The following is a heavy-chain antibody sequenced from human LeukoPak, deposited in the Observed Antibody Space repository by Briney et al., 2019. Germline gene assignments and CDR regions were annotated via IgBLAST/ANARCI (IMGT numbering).Heavy chain of an antibody. J-gene: IGHJ5*02. Sequence: VASVKVSCKASGGTFSSYAISWVRQAPGQGLEWMGRIIPILGIANYAQKFQGRVTITADKSTSTAYMELSSLRSEDTAVYYCARLLSLYDYGDYSPRGNWFDPWGQGTLVTVSS. CDR1: GGTFSSYA. CDR2: IIPILGIA. D-gene: IGHD4-17*01. V-gene: IGHV1-69*04. CDR3: ARLLSLYDYGDYSPRGNWFDP.